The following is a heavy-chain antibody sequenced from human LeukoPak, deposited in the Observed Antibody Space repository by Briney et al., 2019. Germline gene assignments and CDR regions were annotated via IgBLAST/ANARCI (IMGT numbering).Heavy chain of an antibody. Sequence: PSETLSLTCTVSGGSISSSSYYWGWIRQPPGKGLEWIGSIYYSGSTYYNPSLKSRVTISVNTSKNQFSLKLSSVTAADTAVYYCARVGGPRGKAFDIWGQGTMVTVSS. CDR2: IYYSGST. V-gene: IGHV4-39*07. CDR1: GGSISSSSYY. J-gene: IGHJ3*02. CDR3: ARVGGPRGKAFDI. D-gene: IGHD2-15*01.